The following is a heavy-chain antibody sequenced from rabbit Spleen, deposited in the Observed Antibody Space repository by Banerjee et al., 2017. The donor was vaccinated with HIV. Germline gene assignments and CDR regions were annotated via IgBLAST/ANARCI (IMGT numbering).Heavy chain of an antibody. D-gene: IGHD5-1*01. CDR2: IDIGSSGFT. J-gene: IGHJ4*01. CDR1: GFTFSSYW. Sequence: QEQLEESGGDLVKPEGSLTLTCTASGFTFSSYWICWVRQAPGKGLEWIACIDIGSSGFTYFASWAKGRFTISKTSSTTVTLQMTSLTAADTATYFCVRTNKDVNGAYNVWGPGTLVTVS. CDR3: VRTNKDVNGAYNV. V-gene: IGHV1S45*01.